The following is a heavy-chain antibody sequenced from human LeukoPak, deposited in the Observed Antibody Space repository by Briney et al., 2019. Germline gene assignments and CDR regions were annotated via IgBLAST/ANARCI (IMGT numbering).Heavy chain of an antibody. Sequence: TSETLSLTCAVSGGSFSGYYWTWIRQPPGKGLEWIGEINHSGSANYNPSLKSRVTISLDTSKNQFSLKVSSVTAADTAVYYCARGPIWYGRVDYWGQGTLVTVSS. CDR1: GGSFSGYY. CDR3: ARGPIWYGRVDY. V-gene: IGHV4-34*01. CDR2: INHSGSA. J-gene: IGHJ4*02. D-gene: IGHD6-13*01.